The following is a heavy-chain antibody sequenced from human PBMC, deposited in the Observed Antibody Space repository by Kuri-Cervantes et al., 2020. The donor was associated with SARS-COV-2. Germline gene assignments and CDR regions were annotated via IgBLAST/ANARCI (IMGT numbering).Heavy chain of an antibody. CDR2: ISGSGGST. D-gene: IGHD6-19*01. CDR3: TTEDSSGWYNWFYP. Sequence: GESLKISCAASGFTFSSYAMSCVRQAPGKGLEWVSAISGSGGSTYYADSVKGRFTISRDNSKNTLYLQMNSLKTEDTAVYYCTTEDSSGWYNWFYPWGQGTLVTVSS. CDR1: GFTFSSYA. V-gene: IGHV3-23*01. J-gene: IGHJ5*02.